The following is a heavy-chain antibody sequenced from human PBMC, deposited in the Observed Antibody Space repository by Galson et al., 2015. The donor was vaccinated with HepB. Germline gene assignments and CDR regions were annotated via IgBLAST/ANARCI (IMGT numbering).Heavy chain of an antibody. J-gene: IGHJ4*02. D-gene: IGHD3-22*01. Sequence: SLRLSCAASGFTFNTYSMNWVRQAPGKGLEWISYISSSSGTIYYADSVKGRFTISRDNATTSVYLQMNSLRDEDTAVYYCARFGDGSGTYLDYWGQGTLVTVSS. V-gene: IGHV3-48*02. CDR1: GFTFNTYS. CDR2: ISSSSGTI. CDR3: ARFGDGSGTYLDY.